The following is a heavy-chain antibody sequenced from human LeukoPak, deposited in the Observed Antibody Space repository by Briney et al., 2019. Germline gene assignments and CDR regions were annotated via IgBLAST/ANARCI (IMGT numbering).Heavy chain of an antibody. CDR1: GVTFRSYS. CDR3: ARVYRNEEGFWTPNNYMDV. D-gene: IGHD3/OR15-3a*01. J-gene: IGHJ6*03. CDR2: ISSSSSYI. Sequence: GGSLRLSCAASGVTFRSYSMNWVRQAPGKGLEWVSPISSSSSYIYYADSVKGRFTISRDNAKNSLYLQMNSLRAEDTAVYYCARVYRNEEGFWTPNNYMDVWGKGTTVTVSS. V-gene: IGHV3-21*01.